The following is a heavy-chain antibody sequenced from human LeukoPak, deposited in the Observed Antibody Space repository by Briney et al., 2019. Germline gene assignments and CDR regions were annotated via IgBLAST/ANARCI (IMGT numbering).Heavy chain of an antibody. CDR3: ARGQGTVTTH. D-gene: IGHD4-17*01. V-gene: IGHV4-34*01. Sequence: SETLSLTCAVYGGSFSGYYWTWIRQPPGKGLEWIGEINHSGNANYNPSLKSRVTISLDMSENHFSLKLTSVTAADTAVYYCARGQGTVTTHWGQGTLVTVSS. J-gene: IGHJ4*02. CDR2: INHSGNA. CDR1: GGSFSGYY.